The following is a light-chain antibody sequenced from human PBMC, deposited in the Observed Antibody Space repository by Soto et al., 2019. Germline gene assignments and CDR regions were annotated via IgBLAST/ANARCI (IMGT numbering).Light chain of an antibody. V-gene: IGLV2-14*03. CDR3: SSYTSSSTLV. Sequence: QSALTQPASVSGSLGQSITISCTGTTSDVGAYNYVSWYQQHPGKAPQVVIYDVTNRPSGVSNRFSGSKSGNTASLTISGLQAEDEADYYCSSYTSSSTLVFGGGTKLTVL. CDR1: TSDVGAYNY. CDR2: DVT. J-gene: IGLJ3*02.